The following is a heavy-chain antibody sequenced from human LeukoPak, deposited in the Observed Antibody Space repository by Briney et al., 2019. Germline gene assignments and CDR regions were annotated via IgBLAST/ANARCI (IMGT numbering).Heavy chain of an antibody. CDR3: ARGKFFDI. CDR2: ISDDGTNK. J-gene: IGHJ3*02. CDR1: GFTFSSCP. V-gene: IGHV3-30-3*01. Sequence: PGRSLRLSCQASGFTFSSCPMDWVCKAPGKGLEWVAIISDDGTNKYYADSVKGRFTISRDDSNNTVYLQMNSLRVDDTAIYVCARGKFFDIWGQGTMVTVSS.